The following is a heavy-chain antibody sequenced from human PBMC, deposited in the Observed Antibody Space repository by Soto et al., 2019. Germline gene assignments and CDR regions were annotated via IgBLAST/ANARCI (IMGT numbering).Heavy chain of an antibody. V-gene: IGHV3-21*01. CDR1: GFTFSSYS. D-gene: IGHD2-15*01. CDR3: ARDVGDCSGGSCYSVRWFDR. Sequence: GGSLRLSCAASGFTFSSYSMNWVRQALGKGLEWVSSISSSSSYIYYADSVKGRFTISRDNAKNSLYLQMNSLRAEDTAVYYCARDVGDCSGGSCYSVRWFDRWGQGT. J-gene: IGHJ5*02. CDR2: ISSSSSYI.